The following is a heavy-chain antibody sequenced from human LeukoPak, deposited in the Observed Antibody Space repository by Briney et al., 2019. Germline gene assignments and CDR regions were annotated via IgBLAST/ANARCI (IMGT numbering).Heavy chain of an antibody. CDR3: ARYFQRGAARLFDY. CDR1: GDSVSSNSAA. D-gene: IGHD6-6*01. CDR2: TYYGSKWYN. Sequence: SQTLSLIWAIFGDSVSSNSAAWNWIRQSPSRILYCLRRTYYGSKWYNDYAVSVKSRIIINPDTSKNQFSLQLNSVTPEDTAVYYCARYFQRGAARLFDYWGQGTLVTVSS. J-gene: IGHJ4*02. V-gene: IGHV6-1*01.